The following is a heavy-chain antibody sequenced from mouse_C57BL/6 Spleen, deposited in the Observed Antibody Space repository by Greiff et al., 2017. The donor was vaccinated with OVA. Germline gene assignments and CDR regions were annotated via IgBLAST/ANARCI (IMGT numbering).Heavy chain of an antibody. V-gene: IGHV1-52*01. Sequence: QVQLQQPGAELVRPGSSVKLSCKASGYTFTSYWMHWVKQRPIQGLEWIGNIDPSDSETHYNPKFKDKATLTVDTSSSTAYMKLSSLTSEDSAVDYCARWGPYSSGCWDYWGQGTTLTVSS. D-gene: IGHD3-1*01. CDR1: GYTFTSYW. J-gene: IGHJ2*01. CDR3: ARWGPYSSGCWDY. CDR2: IDPSDSET.